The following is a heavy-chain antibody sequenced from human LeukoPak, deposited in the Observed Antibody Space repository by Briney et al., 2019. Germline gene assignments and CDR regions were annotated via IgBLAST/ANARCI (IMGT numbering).Heavy chain of an antibody. CDR1: GFTFSNYW. D-gene: IGHD4-23*01. CDR3: ARDSVEASNYFDY. CDR2: IKQDGSEK. V-gene: IGHV3-7*01. J-gene: IGHJ4*02. Sequence: GGSLRLSCAASGFTFSNYWMSWVRQAPGKGLEWVANIKQDGSEKYYVDSVKGRFTISRDNSKNTLYLQMNSLRAEDTAVYYCARDSVEASNYFDYWRQGTLVSVPS.